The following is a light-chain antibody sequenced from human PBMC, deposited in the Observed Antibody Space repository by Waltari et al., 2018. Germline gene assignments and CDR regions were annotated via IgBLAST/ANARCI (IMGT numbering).Light chain of an antibody. V-gene: IGLV1-40*01. CDR2: GND. CDR3: QSYDSSLSGHV. Sequence: QSVLTQPPSVSGAPGQRVTISCTGSSAKIGAGYDVHWYQQLPGRPPKLLIHGNDKRPSGVPDRFSGSKSGTSGSLAIAGLQADDETDYYCQSYDSSLSGHVFGTGTKVTVL. J-gene: IGLJ1*01. CDR1: SAKIGAGYD.